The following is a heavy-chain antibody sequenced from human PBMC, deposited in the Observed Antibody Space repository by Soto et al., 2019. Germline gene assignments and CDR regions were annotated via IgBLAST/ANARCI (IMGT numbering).Heavy chain of an antibody. D-gene: IGHD3-3*01. V-gene: IGHV1-69*01. CDR2: FIPIVGAA. CDR1: GVTFRNYA. J-gene: IGHJ3*02. CDR3: ARRSWSHSNDFDI. Sequence: QVQLVQSGAEVKKPGSSLKVSCKASGVTFRNYAISWGRQAPGQGLEWMGGFIPIVGAANFAPKFQGRVTITAEEYTSTAYRELSSLQSDDTAMYYCARRSWSHSNDFDIWGQGTMVTVSS.